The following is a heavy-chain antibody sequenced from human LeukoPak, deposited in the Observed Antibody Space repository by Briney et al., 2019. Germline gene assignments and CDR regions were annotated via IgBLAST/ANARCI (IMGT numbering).Heavy chain of an antibody. J-gene: IGHJ3*02. D-gene: IGHD2-21*02. CDR3: ARGLVVVTALRHAFDI. CDR1: GFTFSSYW. Sequence: QPGGSLRLSCAASGFTFSSYWMSWVRQAPGKGLEWVSVIFSGGSTFYADSVKGRFAISRDISKNTLYLQMNSLRAEDTAVYFCARGLVVVTALRHAFDIWGQGTMVTVSS. CDR2: IFSGGST. V-gene: IGHV3-53*01.